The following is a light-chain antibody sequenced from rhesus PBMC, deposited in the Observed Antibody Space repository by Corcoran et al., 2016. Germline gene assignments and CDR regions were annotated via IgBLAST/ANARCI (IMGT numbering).Light chain of an antibody. Sequence: ASQPVGINLAWYQQNPGRAPRLLIYGASTRATGIPDRFSGSGSGTDFTLTISGLAPEDFALYYCQHYSTWPLTFGGGTKVEIK. J-gene: IGKJ4*01. CDR2: GAS. CDR1: QPVGIN. V-gene: IGKV3-42*02. CDR3: QHYSTWPLT.